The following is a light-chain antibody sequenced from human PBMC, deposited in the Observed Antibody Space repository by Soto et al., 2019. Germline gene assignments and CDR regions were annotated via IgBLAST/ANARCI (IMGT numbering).Light chain of an antibody. CDR3: HQYNNWPPWT. CDR1: QNILRT. V-gene: IGKV3D-15*01. Sequence: VMTQSPVTLSVSPGETATLSCKASQNILRTLAWYQQKPDQPPRLLIYGASTRVTGIPARFSGNGSGTEFTLTISSLQSEDFAVYYCHQYNNWPPWTFGQGTKVEV. J-gene: IGKJ1*01. CDR2: GAS.